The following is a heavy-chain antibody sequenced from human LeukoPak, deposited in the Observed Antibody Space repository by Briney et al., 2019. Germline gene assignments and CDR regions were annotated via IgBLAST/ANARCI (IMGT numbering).Heavy chain of an antibody. CDR3: ARDRFYDFWSGYYMDV. CDR1: GYTFTSYG. D-gene: IGHD3-3*01. V-gene: IGHV1-18*01. J-gene: IGHJ6*03. Sequence: ASVKVSCKASGYTFTSYGISWVRQAPGQGLEWMGGISAYYGNTNYAQKLQGRVTMPTDTSTSTAYMEPRSLRSDDTAVYYCARDRFYDFWSGYYMDVWGKGTTVTVSS. CDR2: ISAYYGNT.